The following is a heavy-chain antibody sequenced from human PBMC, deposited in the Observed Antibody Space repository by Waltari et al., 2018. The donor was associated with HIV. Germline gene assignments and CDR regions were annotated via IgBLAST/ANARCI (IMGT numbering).Heavy chain of an antibody. V-gene: IGHV5-51*01. CDR2: IFPDDSDT. CDR1: GYNFNPYW. CDR3: ARRSYYDSSGSYWYFDL. J-gene: IGHJ2*01. D-gene: IGHD3-22*01. Sequence: EVQLVQSGAEVKKSGESLKISCKGSGYNFNPYWIGWVRQMPGKGLEWMGIIFPDDSDTRYSPSFQGQATISADKSISTAYVQWSSLKASDTAMYFCARRSYYDSSGSYWYFDLWGRGTLVTVSS.